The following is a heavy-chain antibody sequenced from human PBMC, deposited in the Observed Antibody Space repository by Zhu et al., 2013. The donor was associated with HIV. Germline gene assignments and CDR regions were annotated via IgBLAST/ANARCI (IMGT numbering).Heavy chain of an antibody. CDR1: GYTFTGYY. CDR2: INPNSGGT. J-gene: IGHJ6*02. V-gene: IGHV1-2*02. CDR3: ARDRDYYGSGRLLSSDVSYYYGMDV. D-gene: IGHD3-10*01. Sequence: QVQLVQSGAEVKKPGASVKVSCKASGYTFTGYYMHWVRQAPGQGLEWMGWINPNSGGTNYAQKFQGRVTMTRDTSISTAYMELSRLRSDDTAVYYCARDRDYYGSGRLLSSDVSYYYGMDVWGQGTTVTVSS.